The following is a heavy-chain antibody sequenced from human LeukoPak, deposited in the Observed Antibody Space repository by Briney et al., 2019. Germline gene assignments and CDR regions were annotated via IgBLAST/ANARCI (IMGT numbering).Heavy chain of an antibody. D-gene: IGHD2-2*01. CDR1: GGSMRSYY. J-gene: IGHJ6*03. CDR2: IDYTGRS. V-gene: IGHV4-59*01. CDR3: ARESQGYAPSYYYYYYYMDV. Sequence: SETLSLTCTVSGGSMRSYYWIWIRQPPGKGLEWIGYIDYTGRSKDNPSLKSRVTISVDTSKNQFSLKLSSVTAADTAVYYCARESQGYAPSYYYYYYYMDVWGKGITVTVSS.